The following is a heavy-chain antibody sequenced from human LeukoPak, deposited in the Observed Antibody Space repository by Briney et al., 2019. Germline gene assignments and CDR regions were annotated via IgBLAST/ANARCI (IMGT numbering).Heavy chain of an antibody. Sequence: PGGSLRLSCAASGFTFSSYEMNWVRQAPGKGLEWVSYISSSGSTIYYADSVKGRFTTSRDNAKNSLYLQMNSLRAEDTAVYYCASLGSATKIDYWGQGTLVTVSS. J-gene: IGHJ4*02. CDR1: GFTFSSYE. CDR3: ASLGSATKIDY. D-gene: IGHD5-24*01. CDR2: ISSSGSTI. V-gene: IGHV3-48*03.